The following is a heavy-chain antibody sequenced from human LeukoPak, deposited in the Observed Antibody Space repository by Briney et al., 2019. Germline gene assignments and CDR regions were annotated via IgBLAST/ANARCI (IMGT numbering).Heavy chain of an antibody. V-gene: IGHV1-24*01. CDR3: ATGFRSSGYYNYFDY. CDR1: GYTLTELS. CDR2: FDPEDGET. Sequence: ASVTVSCTVSGYTLTELSMHWVRQAPGKGLEWMGGFDPEDGETIYAQKFQGRVTMTEDTSTDTAYMELSSLRSEDTAVYYCATGFRSSGYYNYFDYWGQGTLVTVSS. J-gene: IGHJ4*02. D-gene: IGHD3-22*01.